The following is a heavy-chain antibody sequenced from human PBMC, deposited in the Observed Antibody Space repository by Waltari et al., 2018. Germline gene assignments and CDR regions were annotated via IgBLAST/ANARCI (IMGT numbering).Heavy chain of an antibody. J-gene: IGHJ4*02. CDR2: RVMSGFGT. Sequence: DVRLSESGGGLAQPGGSLRLSCVASEFTLSNSAMSWVRQAPGKGLDGVSARVMSGFGTHYADSVKGRFAISRDNAKNTLYLQMNSLRAEDTAVYYCAKCEMYDSGWCAFFRYWGQGTLVTVSS. CDR3: AKCEMYDSGWCAFFRY. V-gene: IGHV3-23*01. CDR1: EFTLSNSA. D-gene: IGHD6-19*01.